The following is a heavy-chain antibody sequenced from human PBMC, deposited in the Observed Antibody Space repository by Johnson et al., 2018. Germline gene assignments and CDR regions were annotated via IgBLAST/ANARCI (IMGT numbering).Heavy chain of an antibody. CDR2: MNPNSGNT. J-gene: IGHJ6*03. D-gene: IGHD5-18*01. CDR1: GYTFTSYD. Sequence: QDQLVQSGAEVKKPGASVKVSCKASGYTFTSYDINWVRQATGQGLEWMGWMNPNSGNTGYAQKFQGRVPMTRNTSISTAYMELRSLRSEDTAVYYCPAQGVTAMPTDYYYYMDVGGKGTTVTVSS. V-gene: IGHV1-8*01. CDR3: PAQGVTAMPTDYYYYMDV.